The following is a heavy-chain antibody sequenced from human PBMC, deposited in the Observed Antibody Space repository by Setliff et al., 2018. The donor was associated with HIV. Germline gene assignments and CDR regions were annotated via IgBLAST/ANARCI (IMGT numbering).Heavy chain of an antibody. CDR3: ARKGSYYDSSGYWFDP. D-gene: IGHD3-22*01. CDR2: INPNSGGT. CDR1: GYTFTGYY. Sequence: ASVKVSCKASGYTFTGYYMHWVRQAPGQGPEWMGWINPNSGGTDYAQKFQGRVTMTRDTSISTAHMEVHRLRSDDTAVYYCARKGSYYDSSGYWFDPWGQGTLVTVSS. V-gene: IGHV1-2*02. J-gene: IGHJ5*02.